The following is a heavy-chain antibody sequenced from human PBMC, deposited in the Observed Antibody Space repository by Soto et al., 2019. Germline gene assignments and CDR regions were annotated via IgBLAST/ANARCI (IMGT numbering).Heavy chain of an antibody. CDR2: IYDSGTI. Sequence: PSETLSLTCSVSGGSISSGSYYWGWIRQPPGKGLQWIGSIYDSGTIYYNPSLKSRVTISVDTSKNQFSLWLNSVTAADTAVYYCAGRPLYSSGYFDSWGQGTLVTVSS. D-gene: IGHD6-19*01. J-gene: IGHJ4*02. V-gene: IGHV4-39*01. CDR1: GGSISSGSYY. CDR3: AGRPLYSSGYFDS.